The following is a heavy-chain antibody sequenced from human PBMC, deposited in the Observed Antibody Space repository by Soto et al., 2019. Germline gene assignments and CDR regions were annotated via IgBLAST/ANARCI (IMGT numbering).Heavy chain of an antibody. D-gene: IGHD3-3*01. CDR2: ISSSGDAT. J-gene: IGHJ6*02. V-gene: IGHV3-23*01. Sequence: VQLLESGGDLIQPGGSLRLSCAASGFTFSTYAMTWVRQAPGKGLEWVSIISSSGDATYYLDSVKGRFTISRDNSRNTLHLQMNCLRAEDAAVYFCAKNGDFWSWGMDVWGQGTTVTVSS. CDR3: AKNGDFWSWGMDV. CDR1: GFTFSTYA.